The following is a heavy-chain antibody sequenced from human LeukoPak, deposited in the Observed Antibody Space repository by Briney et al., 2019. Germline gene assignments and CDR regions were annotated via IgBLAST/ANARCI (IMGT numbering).Heavy chain of an antibody. D-gene: IGHD1-26*01. CDR1: GGSISSYY. J-gene: IGHJ4*02. V-gene: IGHV4-59*08. Sequence: SETLSLTCTVSGGSISSYYWTWIRQPPGKGLEWIGYIYYSGSTNYNPSLKSRVTISVDTSKNQFSLKLSSVTAADTAVYYCARHAGSRSYYFDYWGQGTLVTVSS. CDR3: ARHAGSRSYYFDY. CDR2: IYYSGST.